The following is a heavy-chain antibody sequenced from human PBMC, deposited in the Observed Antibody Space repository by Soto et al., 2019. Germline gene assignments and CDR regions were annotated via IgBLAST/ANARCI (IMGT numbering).Heavy chain of an antibody. V-gene: IGHV3-30*18. CDR1: GFTFSGYG. CDR2: ISYDGSNK. J-gene: IGHJ6*02. D-gene: IGHD4-4*01. CDR3: AKDRYSNYVRGYYYGMDV. Sequence: GGSLRLSCAASGFTFSGYGTHWVRQAPGKGLEWVAVISYDGSNKYYADSVKGRFTISRDNSKNTLYLQMNSLRAEDTAVYYCAKDRYSNYVRGYYYGMDVWGQGTTVTVSS.